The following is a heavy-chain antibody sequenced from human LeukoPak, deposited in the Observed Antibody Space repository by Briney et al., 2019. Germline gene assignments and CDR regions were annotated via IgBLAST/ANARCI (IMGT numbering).Heavy chain of an antibody. J-gene: IGHJ4*02. CDR3: ARVEVVVVPAAIDFFDY. V-gene: IGHV1-18*01. CDR2: ISAYNGNA. Sequence: ASVKVSCKASGYTFTSYGINWVRQAPGQGLEWMGWISAYNGNAKYAQNLQGRVTMTTDTSTSTAYMELRRLSSGDTAVYYCARVEVVVVPAAIDFFDYWGQGTLVTVSS. CDR1: GYTFTSYG. D-gene: IGHD2-2*02.